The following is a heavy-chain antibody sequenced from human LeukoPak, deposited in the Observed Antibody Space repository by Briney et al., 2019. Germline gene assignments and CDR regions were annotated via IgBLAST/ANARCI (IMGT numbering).Heavy chain of an antibody. CDR1: GGSFSGYY. Sequence: SETLSLTCAVYGGSFSGYYWSWIRQPPGKGLEWIGEINHSGSTNFNPSPKSRVTISVDTSKNQFSLKLSSVTAADTAVYYCASHRGVTAAFDIWGQGTMVTVSS. D-gene: IGHD3-10*01. J-gene: IGHJ3*02. CDR2: INHSGST. V-gene: IGHV4-34*01. CDR3: ASHRGVTAAFDI.